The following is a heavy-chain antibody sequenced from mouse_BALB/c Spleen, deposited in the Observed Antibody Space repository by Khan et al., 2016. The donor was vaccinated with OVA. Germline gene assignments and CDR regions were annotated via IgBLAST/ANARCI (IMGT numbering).Heavy chain of an antibody. CDR1: GYTFTSYW. Sequence: QVQLQQSGAELAKPGASVKMSCKASGYTFTSYWMHWVKQRPGQGLEWIGYINPATDYTNYNQKFKNKATLTADKSSSTAYMQLSSLTSEDSAVYYCVNHHSISACFAYWGQGTPVTVSA. D-gene: IGHD2-10*02. V-gene: IGHV1-7*01. CDR3: VNHHSISACFAY. CDR2: INPATDYT. J-gene: IGHJ3*01.